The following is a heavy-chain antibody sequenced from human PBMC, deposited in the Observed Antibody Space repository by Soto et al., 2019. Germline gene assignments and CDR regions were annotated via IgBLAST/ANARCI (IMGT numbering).Heavy chain of an antibody. V-gene: IGHV3-73*02. Sequence: EVQLVESGGGLVQPGGSLKLSCAVSGFTFSVSAIHWVRQASGKGLEWVGRIRSKADNYATAYGASVKGSCSISREDSEDTAYRQRSSLDTEDTAVYYCARLAEWEYYDGMDVWGQGTGVTVSS. J-gene: IGHJ6*02. CDR2: IRSKADNYAT. CDR3: ARLAEWEYYDGMDV. CDR1: GFTFSVSA. D-gene: IGHD1-26*01.